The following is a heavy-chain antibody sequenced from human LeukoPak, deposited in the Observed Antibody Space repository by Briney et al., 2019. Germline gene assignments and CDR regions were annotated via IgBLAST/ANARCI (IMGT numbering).Heavy chain of an antibody. J-gene: IGHJ4*02. D-gene: IGHD6-19*01. V-gene: IGHV3-53*01. CDR1: GFTVSSNY. Sequence: GGSLRLSCAASGFTVSSNYMSWVRQAPGKGLEWVSVIYSGGSTYYADSVKGRFTISRDTSKNMLYLQMNSLRDEDTAVYYCAKDVRVAVAGPLRYFDYWGQGTLVTVSS. CDR2: IYSGGST. CDR3: AKDVRVAVAGPLRYFDY.